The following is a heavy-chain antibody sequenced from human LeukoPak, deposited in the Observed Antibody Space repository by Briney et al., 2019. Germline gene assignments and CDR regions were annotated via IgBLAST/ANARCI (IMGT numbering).Heavy chain of an antibody. CDR2: ISAYNGNT. CDR3: ARGPRLDSSSWYLFGAEEN. D-gene: IGHD6-13*01. V-gene: IGHV1-18*01. J-gene: IGHJ4*02. Sequence: GASVKVSCKASGYTSTSYGISWVRQAPGQGLEWMGWISAYNGNTNYAQKLQGRVTMTTDTSTSTAYMELRSLRSEDTAVYYCARGPRLDSSSWYLFGAEENWGQGTLVTVSS. CDR1: GYTSTSYG.